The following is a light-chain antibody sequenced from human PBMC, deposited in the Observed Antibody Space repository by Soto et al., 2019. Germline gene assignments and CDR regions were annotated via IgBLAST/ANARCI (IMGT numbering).Light chain of an antibody. CDR1: SSNIGSNS. CDR2: NNN. J-gene: IGLJ2*01. V-gene: IGLV1-44*01. CDR3: AAWDDSLNGVV. Sequence: QSVLTQPPSASGTPGQRVTISCSGSSSNIGSNSINWYQQFPGTAPKLLIYNNNQRPSGVPDRFSGSKFGTSVSLAISGLQSEDEADYYCAAWDDSLNGVVIGGGTKLTV.